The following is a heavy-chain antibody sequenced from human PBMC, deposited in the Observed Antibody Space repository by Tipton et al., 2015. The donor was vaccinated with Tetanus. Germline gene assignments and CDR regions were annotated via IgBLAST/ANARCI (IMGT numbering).Heavy chain of an antibody. J-gene: IGHJ4*02. CDR2: INNGGNSV. D-gene: IGHD3-16*01. CDR3: ARDSYSYATLDY. Sequence: SLRLSCAASGFTFSSYEMSWVRQAPGKGLEWVSYINNGGNSVYYADSVKGRFTISRDNAKNSLSLHMNSLRAEDTAVYYCARDSYSYATLDYWGQGTLVTVSS. V-gene: IGHV3-48*03. CDR1: GFTFSSYE.